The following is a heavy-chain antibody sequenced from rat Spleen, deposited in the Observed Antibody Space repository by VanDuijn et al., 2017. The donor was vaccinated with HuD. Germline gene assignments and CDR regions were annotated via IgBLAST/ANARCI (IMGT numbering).Heavy chain of an antibody. CDR3: ATHTTGIPLFAY. CDR2: INYDGSNT. D-gene: IGHD1-9*01. Sequence: EVQLVETGGGLVQPGRSLKLSCAASGFTFSDYYMAWVRQAPTKGLEWVASINYDGSNTYYRDSVKGRFTLSRDNAKSSLYLQMDSLRSEDTATYYCATHTTGIPLFAYWGQGTLVTVSS. CDR1: GFTFSDYY. J-gene: IGHJ3*01. V-gene: IGHV5-20*01.